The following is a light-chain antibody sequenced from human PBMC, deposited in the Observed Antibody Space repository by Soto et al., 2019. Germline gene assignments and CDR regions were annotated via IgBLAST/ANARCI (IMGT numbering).Light chain of an antibody. CDR3: RSYAGSNHLV. CDR2: EVS. J-gene: IGLJ2*01. Sequence: QSALTQPPSASGSPGQSITISCTGTSSDVGGYNYVSWYQQHPGKAPKLMIYEVSKRPSGVPDRFSGYKSGNTASLTVSGLDADEDADYYSRSYAGSNHLVFGGGTKVTVL. CDR1: SSDVGGYNY. V-gene: IGLV2-8*01.